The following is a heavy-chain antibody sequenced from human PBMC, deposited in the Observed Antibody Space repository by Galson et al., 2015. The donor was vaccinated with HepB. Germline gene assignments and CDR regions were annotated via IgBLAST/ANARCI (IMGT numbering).Heavy chain of an antibody. CDR2: INPSGGST. CDR1: GYTFTSYY. V-gene: IGHV1-46*01. CDR3: ARDGTDYYGSSLYGMDV. Sequence: SVKVSCKASGYTFTSYYMHWVRQAPGQGLEWMGIINPSGGSTSYAQKFQGRVTMTRDTSTSTVYMELSSLSSVTAADTAVYYCARDGTDYYGSSLYGMDVWGQGTTVTVSS. J-gene: IGHJ6*02. D-gene: IGHD3-10*01.